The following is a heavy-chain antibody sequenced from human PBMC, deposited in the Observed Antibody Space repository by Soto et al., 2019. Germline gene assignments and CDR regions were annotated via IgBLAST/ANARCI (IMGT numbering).Heavy chain of an antibody. D-gene: IGHD3-9*01. J-gene: IGHJ4*02. CDR1: GGSFSGYY. Sequence: QVQLQQWGAGLLKPSETLSLTCAVYGGSFSGYYWSWIRQPPGKGLEWIGEINHSGRTNYNPSRNSIVTRSVDTSMYQFSLKLSSVTAADTAVYYCARDGCDWLLYRGVGFDYWGQGTLVTVSS. V-gene: IGHV4-34*01. CDR2: INHSGRT. CDR3: ARDGCDWLLYRGVGFDY.